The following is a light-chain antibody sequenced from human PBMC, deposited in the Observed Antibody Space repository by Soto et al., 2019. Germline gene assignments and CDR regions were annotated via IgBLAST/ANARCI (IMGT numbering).Light chain of an antibody. V-gene: IGLV2-11*01. CDR3: CSYAGTYTGL. CDR1: SNDVGGYNY. Sequence: QSVLTQPHSVSGSPGQSVTISCTGTSNDVGGYNYVSWYQQHPGKAPKLVIYDVTKRPSGVPDRFSGSKSDNTASLTISGLQAEDEADYHCCSYAGTYTGLFGGGTQLTVL. J-gene: IGLJ2*01. CDR2: DVT.